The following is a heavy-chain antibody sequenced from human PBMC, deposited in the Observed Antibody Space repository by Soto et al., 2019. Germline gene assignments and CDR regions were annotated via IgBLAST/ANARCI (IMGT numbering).Heavy chain of an antibody. J-gene: IGHJ3*02. V-gene: IGHV3-33*01. Sequence: GGSLTLSCAAPGFTFSSYGMHWVRQAPGKGLEWVAVIWYDGSNKYYADSVKGRFTISRDNSKNTLYLQMNSLRAEDTAVYYCARSILELPDAFDIWGQGTMVTVS. CDR3: ARSILELPDAFDI. D-gene: IGHD1-7*01. CDR1: GFTFSSYG. CDR2: IWYDGSNK.